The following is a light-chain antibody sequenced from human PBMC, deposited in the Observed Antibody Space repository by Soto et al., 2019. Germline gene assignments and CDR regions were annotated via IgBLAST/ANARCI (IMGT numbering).Light chain of an antibody. CDR2: DAS. J-gene: IGKJ5*01. CDR1: QDISKN. CDR3: QQYDNLLPIT. V-gene: IGKV1-33*01. Sequence: IQMTQSPSSLSASVGDRVTITCQASQDISKNLNWYQQNLGKAPKLLIYDASSLQTGVPSRCSGSGSATHFTFTISSLQHEDIATYYCQQYDNLLPITFGQGTRLEIK.